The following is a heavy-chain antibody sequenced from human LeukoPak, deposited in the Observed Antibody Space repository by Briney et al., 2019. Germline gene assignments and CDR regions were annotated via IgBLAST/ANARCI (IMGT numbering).Heavy chain of an antibody. Sequence: GGSLRLSCAASGFIFSNYWMHWVRQAPGKGLEWVSGINEEGSDTKYADSVRGQFTISRDNAKNTLSLQMNSLRAEDTAVYCCARDFKLGYYFDYWGQGTLVTVSS. CDR3: ARDFKLGYYFDY. D-gene: IGHD3-16*01. J-gene: IGHJ4*02. V-gene: IGHV3-74*01. CDR1: GFIFSNYW. CDR2: INEEGSDT.